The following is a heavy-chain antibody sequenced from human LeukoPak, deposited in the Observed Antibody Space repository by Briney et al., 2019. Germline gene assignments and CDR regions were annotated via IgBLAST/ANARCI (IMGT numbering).Heavy chain of an antibody. CDR3: ARDRRTIYDSRAFDI. CDR2: IIPIFGTA. J-gene: IGHJ3*02. V-gene: IGHV1-69*06. D-gene: IGHD3-22*01. CDR1: GGTFSSYA. Sequence: GASVKVSCKASGGTFSSYAISWVRQAPGQGLEWMGGIIPIFGTANYAQKFQGRVTITADKSTSTAYMELSSLRSEDTAVYYCARDRRTIYDSRAFDIWGQGTMVTVSS.